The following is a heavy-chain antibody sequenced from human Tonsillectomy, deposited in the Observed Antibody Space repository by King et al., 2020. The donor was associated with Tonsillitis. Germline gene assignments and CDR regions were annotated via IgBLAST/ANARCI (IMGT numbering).Heavy chain of an antibody. Sequence: VQLVESGGGVVQPGGSLRLSCAASGFTFSSFNMHWVRQAPGKGLEWVTFIEYNGNNKYYADSVEGRFIISRDNSENTLYLQMNSLRTEDTAVYYCSKVSGGGWCAFDSWGQGTLDTVSS. V-gene: IGHV3-30*02. CDR3: SKVSGGGWCAFDS. CDR1: GFTFSSFN. CDR2: IEYNGNNK. J-gene: IGHJ4*02. D-gene: IGHD6-19*01.